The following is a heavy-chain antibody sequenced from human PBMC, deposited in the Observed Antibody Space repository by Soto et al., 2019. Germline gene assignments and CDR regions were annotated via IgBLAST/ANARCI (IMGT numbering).Heavy chain of an antibody. Sequence: GESLKISCKGSGYSFTIYWISWVRQMPGKGLEWMGRIDPSDSYTNYSPSFQGHVTISADKSISTAYLQWSSLKASDTAMYYCAHEGGSSWYDYYGMDVWGLGTTVTVSS. CDR2: IDPSDSYT. CDR1: GYSFTIYW. CDR3: AHEGGSSWYDYYGMDV. D-gene: IGHD6-13*01. V-gene: IGHV5-10-1*01. J-gene: IGHJ6*02.